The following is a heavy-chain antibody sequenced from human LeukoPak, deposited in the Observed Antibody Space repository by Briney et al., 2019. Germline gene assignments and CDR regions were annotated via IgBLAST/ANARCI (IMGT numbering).Heavy chain of an antibody. V-gene: IGHV3-7*01. D-gene: IGHD3-3*01. Sequence: GGSLRLSCTVSGFTFSNYWMTWVRQAPGKGLEWVASVKQDGSEKYYVDSVKGRFTISRDNAKNSLYLQMNSLRAEDTAVYYCARDSRVLRFLEWFPNMDVWGKGTTVTVSS. J-gene: IGHJ6*03. CDR3: ARDSRVLRFLEWFPNMDV. CDR1: GFTFSNYW. CDR2: VKQDGSEK.